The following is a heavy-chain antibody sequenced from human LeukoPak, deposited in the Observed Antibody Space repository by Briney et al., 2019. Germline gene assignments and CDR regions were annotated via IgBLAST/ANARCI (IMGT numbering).Heavy chain of an antibody. V-gene: IGHV4-61*02. CDR1: GGSISSGGYY. CDR3: ATTGNNWNGGAFDI. CDR2: IYTSGST. Sequence: SETLSLTCTVSGGSISSGGYYWSWIRQPAGKGLEWIGRIYTSGSTNYNPSLKSRVTMSVDTSKNQFSLKLSSVTAADTAVYYCATTGNNWNGGAFDIWGQGTMVTVSS. J-gene: IGHJ3*02. D-gene: IGHD1-1*01.